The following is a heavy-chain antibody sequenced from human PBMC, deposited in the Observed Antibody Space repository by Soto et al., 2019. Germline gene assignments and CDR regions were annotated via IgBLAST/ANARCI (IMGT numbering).Heavy chain of an antibody. CDR1: GFTFSTYN. V-gene: IGHV3-21*01. Sequence: EVQLVESGGGLVKPGGSLRLSCAASGFTFSTYNMNWVRQAPGKGLEWVSYISSSTSYIYYADSVKGRFTISRDNAKNSLYLQMNSLRAEDTAVYYCARGRYQLLWGDVWGKGTTVTVSS. J-gene: IGHJ6*04. CDR3: ARGRYQLLWGDV. D-gene: IGHD2-2*01. CDR2: ISSSTSYI.